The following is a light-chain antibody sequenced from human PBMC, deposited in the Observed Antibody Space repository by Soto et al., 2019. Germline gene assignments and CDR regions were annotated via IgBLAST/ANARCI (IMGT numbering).Light chain of an antibody. V-gene: IGKV2-28*01. CDR3: MQALQTPLT. CDR2: LVS. J-gene: IGKJ5*01. Sequence: EIVLTQSPLSLPVTPGEPASISCRPRQSLLHSSGYNYVDWYLQKPGQSPQLLIYLVSNRASGVPERFSGSGSGTDFTLKISRVEAEDVGHYYCMQALQTPLTFGQGTRLEIK. CDR1: QSLLHSSGYNY.